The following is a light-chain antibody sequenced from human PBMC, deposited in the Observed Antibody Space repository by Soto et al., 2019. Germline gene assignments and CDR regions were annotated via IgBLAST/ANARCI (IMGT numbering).Light chain of an antibody. CDR1: GSNIGAGYD. CDR3: QSYDSSLSGSRI. V-gene: IGLV1-40*01. Sequence: QSVLTQPPSVSGAPGQRVALSCTGSGSNIGAGYDVHWYQQLPGTAPKLLIYGNSNRPSGVPDRFSGSKYGTSASLAITGLQADDEADYYCQSYDSSLSGSRIFGGGTKLTVL. J-gene: IGLJ2*01. CDR2: GNS.